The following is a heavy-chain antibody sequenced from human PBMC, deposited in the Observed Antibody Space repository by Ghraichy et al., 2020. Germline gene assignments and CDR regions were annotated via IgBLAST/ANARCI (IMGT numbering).Heavy chain of an antibody. CDR3: ARLILPGGHFQH. D-gene: IGHD3-16*01. CDR1: NGSFSGYY. CDR2: IDQSGST. V-gene: IGHV4-34*01. Sequence: SETLSLTCAVYNGSFSGYYWSWIRQPPGKGLEWIGEIDQSGSTYYNPSLKSRVTISLDTSKNQFSLKLTSVTAADTAMYYCARLILPGGHFQHWGQGTLVTVSS. J-gene: IGHJ1*01.